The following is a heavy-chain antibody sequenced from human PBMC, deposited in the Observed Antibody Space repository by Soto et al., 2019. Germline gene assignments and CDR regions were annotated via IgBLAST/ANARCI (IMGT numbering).Heavy chain of an antibody. J-gene: IGHJ4*02. CDR2: TYYRSKWFY. CDR1: GDSVSSDSAA. D-gene: IGHD2-2*02. CDR3: ARLRGYCNSATCYKSFDN. Sequence: QVQLQQSGPGLVKPSQTLSLTRLISGDSVSSDSAAWNWIRQSPSRGLEWLGRTYYRSKWFYDYAGSVKSRITINPDTSENQFSLQLNSVTLEDTAVYYCARLRGYCNSATCYKSFDNWGQGTLVTVSS. V-gene: IGHV6-1*01.